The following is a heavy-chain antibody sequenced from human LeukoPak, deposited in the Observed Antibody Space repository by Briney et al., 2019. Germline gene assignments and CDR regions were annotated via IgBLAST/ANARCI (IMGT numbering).Heavy chain of an antibody. Sequence: ASVKVSCKASGYTFTSYYTHWVRQAPGQGLEWMGIINPSGGSTSYAHKFQGRVTMTRDMSTSTVYMELSSLRSEDTAVYYCARDAEGGDFDYWGQGTLVTVSS. V-gene: IGHV1-46*01. CDR3: ARDAEGGDFDY. CDR1: GYTFTSYY. D-gene: IGHD1-26*01. J-gene: IGHJ4*02. CDR2: INPSGGST.